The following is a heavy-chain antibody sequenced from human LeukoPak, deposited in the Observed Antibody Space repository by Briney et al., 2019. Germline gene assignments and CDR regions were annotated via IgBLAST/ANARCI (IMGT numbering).Heavy chain of an antibody. Sequence: SQTLSLTCAISGDSVSSSSATWNWIRQSPSRGLEWLGRTYYRSKWSTDYAVSVKSRIIINPDTSKNQLSLQLNSVTPEDTALYYCARGLDTAIAYWGQGTPVTVSS. CDR2: TYYRSKWST. D-gene: IGHD5-18*01. CDR3: ARGLDTAIAY. CDR1: GDSVSSSSAT. V-gene: IGHV6-1*01. J-gene: IGHJ4*02.